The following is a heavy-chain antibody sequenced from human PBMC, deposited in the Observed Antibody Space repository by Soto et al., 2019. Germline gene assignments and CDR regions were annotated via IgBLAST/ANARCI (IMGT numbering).Heavy chain of an antibody. V-gene: IGHV3-23*01. CDR2: ISGSGGST. D-gene: IGHD3-22*01. CDR3: AKGSNYYDSSGYIKR. Sequence: GGSLRLSCAASGFTFSSYAMSWVRQAPGKGLEWVSAISGSGGSTYYADSVKGRFTISRDNSKNTLYLQMNSLRAEDTAVYYCAKGSNYYDSSGYIKRWGQGTLVTVSS. J-gene: IGHJ4*02. CDR1: GFTFSSYA.